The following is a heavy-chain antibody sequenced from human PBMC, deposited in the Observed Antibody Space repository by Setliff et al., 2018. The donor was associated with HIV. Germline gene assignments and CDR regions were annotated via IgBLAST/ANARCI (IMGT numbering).Heavy chain of an antibody. V-gene: IGHV1-46*01. D-gene: IGHD1-1*01. J-gene: IGHJ4*02. CDR3: ARDPTGPPGEDY. Sequence: ASVKVSCKASGYTFTSYDIHWVRQAPGQGLEWMGMIKPGTPNMAQKFRRRVTMTGDTSTSTVYMDLSSLRSEDTAVYYCARDPTGPPGEDYWGQGPRVTVSS. CDR1: GYTFTSYD. CDR2: IKPGTP.